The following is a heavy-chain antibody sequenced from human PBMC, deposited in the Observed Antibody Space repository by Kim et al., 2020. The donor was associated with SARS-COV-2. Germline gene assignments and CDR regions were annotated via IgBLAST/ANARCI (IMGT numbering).Heavy chain of an antibody. CDR1: GGSFSGYY. V-gene: IGHV4-34*01. CDR2: INHSGST. J-gene: IGHJ6*02. CDR3: ARGFRVRRGMDV. Sequence: SETLSLTCAVYGGSFSGYYWSWIRQPPGKGLEWIGEINHSGSTNYNPSLKSRVTISVDTSKNQFSLKLSSVTAADTAVYYCARGFRVRRGMDVWGQGTT. D-gene: IGHD2-2*01.